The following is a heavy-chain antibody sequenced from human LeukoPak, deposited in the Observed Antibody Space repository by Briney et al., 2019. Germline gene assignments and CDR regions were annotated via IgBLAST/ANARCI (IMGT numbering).Heavy chain of an antibody. J-gene: IGHJ4*02. Sequence: PGGSLRLSCAASGFTFSNYAMHWVRQAPGKGLEYVSAISNNGGSTYYADSVKVRFTISRDNSKNTLYLQMGSLRAEDMAVYYCARVASGYFDYWGQGTLVTVSS. D-gene: IGHD5-12*01. CDR1: GFTFSNYA. CDR2: ISNNGGST. CDR3: ARVASGYFDY. V-gene: IGHV3-64*02.